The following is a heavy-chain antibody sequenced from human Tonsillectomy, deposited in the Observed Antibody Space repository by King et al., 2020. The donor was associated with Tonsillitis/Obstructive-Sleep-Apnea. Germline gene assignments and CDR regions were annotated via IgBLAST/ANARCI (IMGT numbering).Heavy chain of an antibody. D-gene: IGHD5-18*01. CDR1: GFTFSNYA. CDR2: ISYDGSNK. J-gene: IGHJ3*02. CDR3: ARESGIQLWSTPPDSFDI. V-gene: IGHV3-30-3*01. Sequence: VQLVESGGGVVQPGRSLTLSCAASGFTFSNYAMHWVRQAPGKGLEWVAVISYDGSNKYYADSVKGRFTISRDNSKNTLYLQMNSLRAEDTAGYYCARESGIQLWSTPPDSFDIWGQGTMVTVSS.